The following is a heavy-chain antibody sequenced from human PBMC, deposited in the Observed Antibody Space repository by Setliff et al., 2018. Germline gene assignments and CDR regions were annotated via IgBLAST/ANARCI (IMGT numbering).Heavy chain of an antibody. V-gene: IGHV3-23*01. D-gene: IGHD6-19*01. Sequence: LRLSCAASGFTFSSYAMTWVRQAPGKGLEWVSTITGSGGATYYADSAKGRFVFSRDNSKNTLYLQMNSLRVEDTAVYYCAKDRTAVAGTSYFDSWGQGILVTVSS. CDR1: GFTFSSYA. J-gene: IGHJ4*02. CDR2: ITGSGGAT. CDR3: AKDRTAVAGTSYFDS.